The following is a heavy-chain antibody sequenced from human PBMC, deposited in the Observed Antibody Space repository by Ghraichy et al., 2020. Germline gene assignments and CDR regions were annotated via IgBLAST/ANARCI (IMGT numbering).Heavy chain of an antibody. J-gene: IGHJ4*02. Sequence: GESLKISCAASGFTFSTYAMSWVRQGPGKGLEWVSSISDSGGATFFADSVKGRFTISRDKSKNSLYLQMNSLRAEDTAVYYCAKNRGGTYSGFDYWGQGTVVTVSS. D-gene: IGHD1-26*01. V-gene: IGHV3-23*01. CDR3: AKNRGGTYSGFDY. CDR1: GFTFSTYA. CDR2: ISDSGGAT.